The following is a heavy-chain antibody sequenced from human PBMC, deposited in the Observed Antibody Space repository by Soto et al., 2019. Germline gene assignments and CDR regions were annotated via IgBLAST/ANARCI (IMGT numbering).Heavy chain of an antibody. CDR1: GGSINSYY. CDR3: ARLNYYGSGSYPSDFDY. D-gene: IGHD3-10*01. CDR2: IYYSGST. V-gene: IGHV4-59*08. Sequence: QVQLQESGPGLVKPSETLSLTCSVSGGSINSYYWSWIRQPPGKGLEWIGYIYYSGSTNYNPSLKSRVTISVDTSKNQFSRKLSSVTAADTAVYYCARLNYYGSGSYPSDFDYWGQGTLVTVSS. J-gene: IGHJ4*02.